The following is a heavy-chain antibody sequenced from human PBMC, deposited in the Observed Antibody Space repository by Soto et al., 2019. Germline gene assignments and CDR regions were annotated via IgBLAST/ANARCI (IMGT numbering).Heavy chain of an antibody. CDR3: ARGDYGFWREGYFQD. V-gene: IGHV5-51*01. Sequence: GESLKISCEVSGYTFSNYWIGWVRQMPGKGLEWMGLIYAGDSTTYRPSPQGQGTLSVDKSISTAYLQLTDLEASDTAVYYCARGDYGFWREGYFQDWGQGTLVTVSS. J-gene: IGHJ1*01. CDR2: IYAGDST. D-gene: IGHD3-3*01. CDR1: GYTFSNYW.